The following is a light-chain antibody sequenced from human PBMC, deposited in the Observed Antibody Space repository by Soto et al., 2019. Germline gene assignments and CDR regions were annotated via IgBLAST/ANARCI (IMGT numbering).Light chain of an antibody. CDR3: RQDSNLHPWT. V-gene: IGKV3-15*01. CDR2: GAS. CDR1: QSVSNN. J-gene: IGKJ1*01. Sequence: EIVKTQSPATLSVSPGERATLSCRASQSVSNNLAWYQQKPCQAPRILIYGASTRATGIPARFSGSGSGTEVTLAINSLPSEDFEVYNCRQDSNLHPWTSGVGTSVEVK.